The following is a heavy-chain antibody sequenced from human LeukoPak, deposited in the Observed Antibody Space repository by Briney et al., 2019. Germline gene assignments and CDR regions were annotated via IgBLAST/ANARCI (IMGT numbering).Heavy chain of an antibody. V-gene: IGHV3-23*01. Sequence: GGSLRLPCAASGFTFSSYAMSWVRQTPGKGLEWVATIGTSGANTYHADSVKGRFTISRDNSKSTLYLQMNSLRAEDTAVYHCAKKSGDHFHFDFWGQGTLVIVSS. CDR3: AKKSGDHFHFDF. D-gene: IGHD2-21*01. J-gene: IGHJ4*02. CDR2: IGTSGANT. CDR1: GFTFSSYA.